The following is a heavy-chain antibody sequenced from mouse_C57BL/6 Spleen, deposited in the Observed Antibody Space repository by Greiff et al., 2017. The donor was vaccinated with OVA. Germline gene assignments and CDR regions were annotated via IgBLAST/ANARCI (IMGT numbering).Heavy chain of an antibody. CDR2: IDPNSGGT. J-gene: IGHJ3*01. V-gene: IGHV1-72*01. CDR1: GYTFTSYW. CDR3: ARDGITTVVATAPFAY. D-gene: IGHD1-1*01. Sequence: QVQLKQPGAELVKPGASVKLSCKASGYTFTSYWMHWVKQRPGRGLEWIGRIDPNSGGTKYNEKFKSKATLTVDKPSSTAYMQLSSLTSEDSAVYYCARDGITTVVATAPFAYWGQGTLVTVSA.